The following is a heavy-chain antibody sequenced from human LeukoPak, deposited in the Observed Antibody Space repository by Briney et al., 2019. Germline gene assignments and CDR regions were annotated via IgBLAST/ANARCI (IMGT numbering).Heavy chain of an antibody. D-gene: IGHD3-22*01. CDR3: ARGDNYDISGYYWRSFDP. V-gene: IGHV1-2*02. CDR1: GYTFTGYY. Sequence: ASVKVSCKASGYTFTGYYMHWVRQAPGQGLEWMGWINPNSGGTNYAQKFQGRVTMTRDTSISTAYMELSRLRSDDTAVYYCARGDNYDISGYYWRSFDPWGQGTLVTVSS. J-gene: IGHJ5*02. CDR2: INPNSGGT.